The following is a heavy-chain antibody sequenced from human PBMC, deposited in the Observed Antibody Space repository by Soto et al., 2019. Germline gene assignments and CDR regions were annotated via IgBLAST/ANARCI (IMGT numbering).Heavy chain of an antibody. CDR2: IYYSGST. CDR1: GGSISSGGYY. D-gene: IGHD6-6*01. V-gene: IGHV4-31*03. Sequence: LSLTCTVSGGSISSGGYYWSWIRQHPGKGLEWIGYIYYSGSTYYNPSLKSRVTISVDTSKNQFSLKLSSVTAADTAVYYCARSEKGARPSIRVTSFDYWGQGTLVTVSS. J-gene: IGHJ4*02. CDR3: ARSEKGARPSIRVTSFDY.